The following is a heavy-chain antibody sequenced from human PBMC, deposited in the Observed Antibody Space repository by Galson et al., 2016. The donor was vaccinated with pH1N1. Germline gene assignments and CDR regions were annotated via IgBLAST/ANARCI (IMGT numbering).Heavy chain of an antibody. CDR3: AHRQGTPSHDNKGYPWVFDY. V-gene: IGHV2-5*01. CDR1: GFSLSTGGVA. J-gene: IGHJ4*01. CDR2: IYWNDDK. D-gene: IGHD2-15*01. Sequence: PALVKPPQTLTLTCTFSGFSLSTGGVAVGWIRQPPGKALEWIALIYWNDDKRYSPSLESRLPIPKDTSKNKVVLTMTNLASVDTDTYYCAHRQGTPSHDNKGYPWVFDYWGHGTLVTVSS.